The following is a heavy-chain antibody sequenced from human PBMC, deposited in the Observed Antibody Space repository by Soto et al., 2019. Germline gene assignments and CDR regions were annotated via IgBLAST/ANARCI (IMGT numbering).Heavy chain of an antibody. V-gene: IGHV1-69*13. CDR3: ARSHYSASFDAFDI. D-gene: IGHD2-2*01. Sequence: SVKVSCKASGGTFSSYAISWVRQAPGQGLEWMGGIIPIFGTANYAQKFQGRVTITADESTSTAYMELSSLRSEDTAVYYCARSHYSASFDAFDIWGQGRMDTVSS. J-gene: IGHJ3*02. CDR2: IIPIFGTA. CDR1: GGTFSSYA.